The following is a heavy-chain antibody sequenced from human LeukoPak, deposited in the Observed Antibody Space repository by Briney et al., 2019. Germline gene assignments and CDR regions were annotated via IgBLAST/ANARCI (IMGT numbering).Heavy chain of an antibody. D-gene: IGHD3-9*01. CDR1: GGSISSGSYY. V-gene: IGHV4-61*01. CDR2: IYYSGST. CDR3: ARHDDILTSYYIEF. J-gene: IGHJ4*02. Sequence: PSQTLSLTCTVSGGSISSGSYYWSWIRQPPGKGLEWIGYIYYSGSTNYNPSLKSRATISIDTSKNQFSLKLTSVTAADTAVYYCARHDDILTSYYIEFWGQGTLVTVSS.